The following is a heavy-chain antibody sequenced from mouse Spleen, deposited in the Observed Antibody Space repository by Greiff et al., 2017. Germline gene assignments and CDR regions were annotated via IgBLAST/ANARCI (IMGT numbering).Heavy chain of an antibody. Sequence: EVKLVESGGGLVKPGGSLKLSCAASGFTFSSYTMSWVRQTPEKRLEWVATISGGGGNTYYPDSVKGRFTISRDNAKNTLYLQMSSLRSEDTALYNCARHEGYNWYFDVWGTGTTVTVSS. V-gene: IGHV5-9*01. J-gene: IGHJ1*03. CDR3: ARHEGYNWYFDV. CDR2: ISGGGGNT. CDR1: GFTFSSYT.